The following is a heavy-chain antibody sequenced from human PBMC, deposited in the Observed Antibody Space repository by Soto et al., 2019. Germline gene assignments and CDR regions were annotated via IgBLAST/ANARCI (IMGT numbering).Heavy chain of an antibody. D-gene: IGHD6-19*01. V-gene: IGHV4-4*02. CDR1: SASIISEQR. J-gene: IGHJ4*02. CDR2: IHHSGST. Sequence: QMQLQESGPGLVKPSETLSLTCAVSSASIISEQRWSWVRQPPGKGLEWIGEIHHSGSTNNNPSLRIRVTMAVDKSKNQFSLNLNPVTAADTAVYYCARSFGWYAIDQWGQGTLVIVSS. CDR3: ARSFGWYAIDQ.